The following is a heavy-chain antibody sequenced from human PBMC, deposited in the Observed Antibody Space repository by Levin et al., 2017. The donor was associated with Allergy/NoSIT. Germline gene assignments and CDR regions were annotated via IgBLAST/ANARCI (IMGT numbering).Heavy chain of an antibody. J-gene: IGHJ3*02. CDR2: INHSGST. Sequence: SETLSLTCGVYGGSFSGYYWNWIRQPPGKGLEWIGEINHSGSTNYNPSLKSRVTISVDTSKNQFSLKLSSVTAADTAVYYCARGRYGDYMGEHGFDIWGQGTMVTVSS. V-gene: IGHV4-34*01. CDR1: GGSFSGYY. CDR3: ARGRYGDYMGEHGFDI. D-gene: IGHD4-17*01.